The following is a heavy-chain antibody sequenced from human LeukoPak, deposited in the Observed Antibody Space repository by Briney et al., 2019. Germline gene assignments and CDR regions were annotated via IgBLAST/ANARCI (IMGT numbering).Heavy chain of an antibody. V-gene: IGHV4-59*01. D-gene: IGHD3-10*01. Sequence: PSETLSLTCTVSGGSISSYYWSWIRQPPGKGLEWIGYIYYSGSTNYNPSLKSRVTISVDTSKNQFSLKLSSVTAADTAVYYCARGVYGSGSEDYWAQGTLVTVSS. CDR2: IYYSGST. J-gene: IGHJ4*02. CDR1: GGSISSYY. CDR3: ARGVYGSGSEDY.